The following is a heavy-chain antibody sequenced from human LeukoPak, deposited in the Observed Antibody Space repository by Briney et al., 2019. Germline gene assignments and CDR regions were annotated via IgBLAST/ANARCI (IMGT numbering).Heavy chain of an antibody. Sequence: KPSETLSLTCSISGGSISINNFWWGWIRQSPGKAMEWVGSVYYSGSTYYNPPLTRRLTMSVDTSKNQFSLKLTSLTAADTAVYYCARGTSFGLMNSDNWGQGTLVIVSS. CDR2: VYYSGST. V-gene: IGHV4-39*07. CDR3: ARGTSFGLMNSDN. D-gene: IGHD2-8*01. CDR1: GGSISINNFW. J-gene: IGHJ4*02.